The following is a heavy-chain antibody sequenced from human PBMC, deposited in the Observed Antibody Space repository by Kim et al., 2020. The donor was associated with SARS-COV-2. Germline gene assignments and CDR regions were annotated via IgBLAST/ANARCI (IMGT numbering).Heavy chain of an antibody. CDR3: ARGRLTIFGVVNSFDY. Sequence: SETLSLTCTVSGGSISSGGYYWSWIRQHPGKGLEWIGYIYYSGSTYYNPSLKSRVTISVDTSKNQFSLKLSSVTAADTAVYYCARGRLTIFGVVNSFDYWGPGALVTVSS. J-gene: IGHJ4*02. CDR2: IYYSGST. D-gene: IGHD3-3*01. CDR1: GGSISSGGYY. V-gene: IGHV4-31*03.